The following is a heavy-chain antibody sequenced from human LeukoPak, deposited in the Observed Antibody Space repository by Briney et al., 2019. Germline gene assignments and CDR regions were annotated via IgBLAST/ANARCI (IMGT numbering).Heavy chain of an antibody. D-gene: IGHD6-13*01. J-gene: IGHJ6*02. CDR3: ARDSIAAAGLYYYYYYGMDV. Sequence: ASVTVSCKASGYTFTGYYMHWVRQAPGQGLEWMGWINPNSGGTNYAQKFQGRVTMTRDTSISTAYMELSRLRSDDTAVYYCARDSIAAAGLYYYYYYGMDVWGQGTTVTVSS. CDR1: GYTFTGYY. V-gene: IGHV1-2*02. CDR2: INPNSGGT.